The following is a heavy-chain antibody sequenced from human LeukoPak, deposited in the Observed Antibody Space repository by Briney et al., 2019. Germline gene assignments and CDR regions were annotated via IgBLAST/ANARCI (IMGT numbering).Heavy chain of an antibody. CDR1: GFTFSSYE. CDR2: ISSSGSTI. V-gene: IGHV3-48*03. CDR3: AKDLYYDSSGYYYGGDY. Sequence: GGSLRLSCAASGFTFSSYEMNWVRQAPGKGLEWVSYISSSGSTIYYVDSVKGRFTISRDNSKNTLYLQMNSLRAEDTAVYYCAKDLYYDSSGYYYGGDYWGQGTLVTVSS. J-gene: IGHJ4*02. D-gene: IGHD3-22*01.